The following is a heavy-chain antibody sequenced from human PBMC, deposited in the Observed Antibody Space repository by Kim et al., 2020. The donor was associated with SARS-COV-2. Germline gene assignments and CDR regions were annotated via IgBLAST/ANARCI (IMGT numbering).Heavy chain of an antibody. V-gene: IGHV1-69*01. Sequence: KFQGRVTITADESTSTAYMELSSLRSEDTAVYYCARDFTDCSSTSCPFDYWGQGTLVTVSS. J-gene: IGHJ4*02. CDR3: ARDFTDCSSTSCPFDY. D-gene: IGHD2-2*01.